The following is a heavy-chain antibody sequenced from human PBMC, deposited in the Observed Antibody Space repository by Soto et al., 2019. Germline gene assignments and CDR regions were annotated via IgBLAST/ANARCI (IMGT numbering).Heavy chain of an antibody. J-gene: IGHJ4*02. CDR1: GFTFSSYG. CDR2: ISYDGSNK. Sequence: GGSLRLSCAASGFTFSSYGMHWVRQAPGKGLEWVAVISYDGSNKYYADSVKGRFTISRDNSKNTLYLQMNSLRAEDTAVYYCAKDLVTMIVEGLCPFDYWGQGTLVTVSS. D-gene: IGHD3-22*01. V-gene: IGHV3-30*18. CDR3: AKDLVTMIVEGLCPFDY.